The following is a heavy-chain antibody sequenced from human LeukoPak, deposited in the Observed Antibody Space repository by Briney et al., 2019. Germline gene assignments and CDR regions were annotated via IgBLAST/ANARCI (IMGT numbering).Heavy chain of an antibody. J-gene: IGHJ4*02. Sequence: SETLSLTCTVSGGSISSGGYYWSWIRQHPGKGLEWIGYIYYSGSTYYNPSLKSRVTISVDTSKNQFSLKLSPVTAADTAVYYCARITMTRSGMDYWGQGTLVTVSS. D-gene: IGHD3-22*01. CDR1: GGSISSGGYY. CDR3: ARITMTRSGMDY. V-gene: IGHV4-31*03. CDR2: IYYSGST.